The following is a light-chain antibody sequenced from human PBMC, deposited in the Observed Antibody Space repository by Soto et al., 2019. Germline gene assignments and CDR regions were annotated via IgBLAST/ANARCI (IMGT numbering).Light chain of an antibody. Sequence: EIVMTQSPATLSVSPGERATLSCRASQSVSSDLAWYQQKPGQAPRLLIYGASARATGIPARFSGSGSGTEFTLTISSLQSEDFAVYYCQQYKNWPPYTFGQGTKLE. V-gene: IGKV3-15*01. J-gene: IGKJ2*01. CDR2: GAS. CDR1: QSVSSD. CDR3: QQYKNWPPYT.